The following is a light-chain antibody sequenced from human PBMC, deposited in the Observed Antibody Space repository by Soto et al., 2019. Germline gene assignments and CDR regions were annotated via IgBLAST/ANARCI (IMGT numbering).Light chain of an antibody. CDR2: DAS. Sequence: EIVLTQSPATLSLSPGERATLSCRASKSVSSYLAWYQQKPGPAPRLLIYDASNRATGIPARFSGSGSGTDFTLTISSLEPGDFAVYYCQQRSNLPPWTFGQGTKVEIK. V-gene: IGKV3-11*01. J-gene: IGKJ1*01. CDR1: KSVSSY. CDR3: QQRSNLPPWT.